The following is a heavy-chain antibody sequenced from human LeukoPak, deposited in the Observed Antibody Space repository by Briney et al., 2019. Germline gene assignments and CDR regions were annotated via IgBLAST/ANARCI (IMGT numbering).Heavy chain of an antibody. CDR2: IWYDGSNK. D-gene: IGHD5/OR15-5a*01. Sequence: GGSLRLSCAASGFTFSSYGMHWVRQAPGKGLEWVAVIWYDGSNKYYADSVKGRFTISRDNSKNTLYLQMNSLRAEDTAVYYCARDRSLPNGYYYYGMDVWGQGTTVTVSS. CDR3: ARDRSLPNGYYYYGMDV. J-gene: IGHJ6*02. V-gene: IGHV3-33*01. CDR1: GFTFSSYG.